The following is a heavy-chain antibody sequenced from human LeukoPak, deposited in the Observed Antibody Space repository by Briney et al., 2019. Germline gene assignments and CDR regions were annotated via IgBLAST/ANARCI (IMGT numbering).Heavy chain of an antibody. J-gene: IGHJ4*02. D-gene: IGHD3-10*01. CDR2: IYYSGST. CDR1: GGSISSSSYY. V-gene: IGHV4-39*01. Sequence: SETLSLTCTVSGGSISSSSYYWGWIRQPPGKGLEWIGNIYYSGSTYYNPSLKSRITISVDTSKNQFSLKLSSVTAADTAVYYCASRSTYYYGSGSYFWSYWGQGTLVTVSS. CDR3: ASRSTYYYGSGSYFWSY.